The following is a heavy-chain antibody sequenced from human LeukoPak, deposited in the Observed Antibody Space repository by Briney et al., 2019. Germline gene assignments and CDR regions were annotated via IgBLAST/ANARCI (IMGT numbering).Heavy chain of an antibody. D-gene: IGHD5-18*01. CDR3: ARLMLGYSYGFDY. J-gene: IGHJ4*02. Sequence: PSGTLSLTCAVSGGSISSSNWWSWVRQPPGKGLEWIGEIYHSGSTNYNPSLKSRVTISVDKSKNQFSLQLNPVTAADTAVYYCARLMLGYSYGFDYWGQGTLVTVSS. CDR1: GGSISSSNW. CDR2: IYHSGST. V-gene: IGHV4-4*02.